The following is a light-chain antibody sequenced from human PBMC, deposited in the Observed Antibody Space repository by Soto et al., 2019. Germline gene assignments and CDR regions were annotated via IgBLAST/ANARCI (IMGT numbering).Light chain of an antibody. V-gene: IGLV2-14*01. CDR1: SSDVGGYNY. CDR2: DVS. Sequence: QSALTQPASVSRSPGQSITIVCTGTSSDVGGYNYVSWYQQHPGKAPKLMIYDVSNRPSGVSNRFSGSKSGNTASLTISGLQAEDEADYYCSSYTSSSTLDVFGTGTKVTVL. J-gene: IGLJ1*01. CDR3: SSYTSSSTLDV.